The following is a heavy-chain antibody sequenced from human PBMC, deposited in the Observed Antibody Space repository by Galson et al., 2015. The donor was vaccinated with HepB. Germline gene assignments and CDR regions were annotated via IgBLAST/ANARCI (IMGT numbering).Heavy chain of an antibody. CDR1: GFTFSSYW. J-gene: IGHJ3*02. CDR2: INSDGSST. CDR3: ARVKSSRDAFDI. V-gene: IGHV3-74*01. Sequence: SLRLSCAASGFTFSSYWMHWVRQAPGKGLVWVSRINSDGSSTSYADSVKGRFTISRDNAKNTLYLQMNSLRAEDTAVYYCARVKSSRDAFDIWGQGTMVTVSS. D-gene: IGHD2-2*01.